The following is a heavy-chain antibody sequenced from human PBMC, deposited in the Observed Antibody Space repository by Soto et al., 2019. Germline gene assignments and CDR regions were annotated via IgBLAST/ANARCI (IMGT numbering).Heavy chain of an antibody. CDR2: INHSGST. CDR1: GGSFSAYY. CDR3: ARGVGYAGVDY. V-gene: IGHV4-34*01. Sequence: QVQLQQWGAGLLKPSETLSLTCAVYGGSFSAYYWSWIRQPPGKGLEWIGEINHSGSTTYNPSLKRXXTXSXXRSKNQFSLKLSSVTAADTALYYCARGVGYAGVDYWGQGTLVTVSS. D-gene: IGHD5-12*01. J-gene: IGHJ4*02.